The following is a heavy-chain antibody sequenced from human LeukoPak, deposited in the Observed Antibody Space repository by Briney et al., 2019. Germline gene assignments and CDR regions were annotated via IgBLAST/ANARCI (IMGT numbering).Heavy chain of an antibody. CDR2: IYYSGST. CDR3: ARGGDDYTYYTL. V-gene: IGHV4-61*01. CDR1: GGSISSSSYY. Sequence: SETLSLTCTVSGGSISSSSYYWSWIRQPPGKGLEWIGYIYYSGSTNYNPSLKSRVTISVDTSKNQFSLKLSSVTAADTAVYYCARGGDDYTYYTLWGRGTLVTVSS. J-gene: IGHJ2*01. D-gene: IGHD5-24*01.